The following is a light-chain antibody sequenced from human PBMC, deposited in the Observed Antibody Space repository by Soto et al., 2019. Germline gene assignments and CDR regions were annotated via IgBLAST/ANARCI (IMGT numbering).Light chain of an antibody. J-gene: IGLJ3*02. CDR2: TND. V-gene: IGLV1-44*01. CDR3: AAWDDSLDAWV. Sequence: QSVLTQPPSASGTPGQRVTISCSGSSSNIGSNTVNWYRQLPGTAPKVLIYTNDQRPSGVPDRFSGSKSGTSASLAISGLQSEDEADYYCAAWDDSLDAWVFGGGTKLTVL. CDR1: SSNIGSNT.